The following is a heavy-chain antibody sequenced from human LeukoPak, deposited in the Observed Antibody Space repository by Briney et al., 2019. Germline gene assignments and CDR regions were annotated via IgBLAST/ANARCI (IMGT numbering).Heavy chain of an antibody. V-gene: IGHV4-34*01. Sequence: SETLSLTCAVYGGSFSGYYWSWIRQPPGKGLEWIGEINHSGSTNYNPSLKSRVTISVDTSKNQFSLKLSSVTAADTAVYYCARETNIVATIRWFDPWGQGTLVTVSS. D-gene: IGHD5-12*01. CDR1: GGSFSGYY. CDR2: INHSGST. CDR3: ARETNIVATIRWFDP. J-gene: IGHJ5*02.